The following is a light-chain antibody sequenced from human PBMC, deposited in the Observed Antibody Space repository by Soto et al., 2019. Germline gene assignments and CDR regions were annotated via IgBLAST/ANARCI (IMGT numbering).Light chain of an antibody. CDR1: QSVSSY. V-gene: IGKV3-11*01. CDR2: DAS. CDR3: QQRSNWPPIT. Sequence: PGERATLSCRARQSVSSYLAWYQQKPGQAPRLLIYDASNRATGIPARFSGSGSGTDFTLTISSLEPEDFAVYYCQQRSNWPPITFGQRTRLEIK. J-gene: IGKJ5*01.